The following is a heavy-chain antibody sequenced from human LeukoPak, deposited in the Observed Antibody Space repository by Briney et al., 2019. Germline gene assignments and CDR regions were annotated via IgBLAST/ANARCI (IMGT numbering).Heavy chain of an antibody. J-gene: IGHJ6*02. CDR2: IYPGGSET. D-gene: IGHD6-13*01. Sequence: GESLKISCKGLGYSFSSYWNAWVRQRPGKGLGWMGIIYPGGSETRYDPSFQGQVTISADSSTSTAYLQWSSLKASDTAMYYCARTYSSSWYYYYGMDVWGQGTTVTVSS. V-gene: IGHV5-51*01. CDR1: GYSFSSYW. CDR3: ARTYSSSWYYYYGMDV.